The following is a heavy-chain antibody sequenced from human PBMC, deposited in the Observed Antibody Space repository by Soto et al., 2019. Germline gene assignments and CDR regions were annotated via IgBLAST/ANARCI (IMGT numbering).Heavy chain of an antibody. CDR1: GYSFSSYG. CDR3: AGSLRSMMEGEFGY. CDR2: ISAYNGNT. D-gene: IGHD3-22*01. J-gene: IGHJ4*02. Sequence: VKVSCKASGYSFSSYGFSWVRQAPGQGLEWMGWISAYNGNTKYAQKLQGRVTMTTDTSTSTAYMELRSLGSDDTAVYYCAGSLRSMMEGEFGYWGQGTLVTVSS. V-gene: IGHV1-18*04.